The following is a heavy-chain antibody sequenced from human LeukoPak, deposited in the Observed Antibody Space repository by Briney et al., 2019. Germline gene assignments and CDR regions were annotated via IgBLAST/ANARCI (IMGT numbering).Heavy chain of an antibody. Sequence: GGSLRLSCAASGFTVSSNYMSWVRQAPGKGLEWVSVIYSGGSTYYADSVKGRFTISRDNSKNTLYLQMNSLRAEDTAIYYCAKGAPNYYGSKFDPWGQGTLVTVSS. J-gene: IGHJ5*02. CDR3: AKGAPNYYGSKFDP. V-gene: IGHV3-53*01. CDR2: IYSGGST. CDR1: GFTVSSNY. D-gene: IGHD3-10*01.